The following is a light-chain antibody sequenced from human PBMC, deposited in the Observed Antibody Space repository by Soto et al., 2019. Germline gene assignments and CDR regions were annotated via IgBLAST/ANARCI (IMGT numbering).Light chain of an antibody. CDR2: DIS. Sequence: EVVMTQSPATLSVSPGGRATLSCSASQTVSRNLAWYQQRPGQAPRILIYDISNRAAGVQARFSGSGSETEFTLTIRSLQSEDFAVYFCPQYNNWPSFGHGQRLETK. CDR3: PQYNNWPS. V-gene: IGKV3D-15*01. CDR1: QTVSRN. J-gene: IGKJ5*01.